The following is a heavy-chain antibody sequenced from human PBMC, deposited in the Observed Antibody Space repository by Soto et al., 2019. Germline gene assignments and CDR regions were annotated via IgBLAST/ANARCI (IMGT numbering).Heavy chain of an antibody. CDR1: GFTFSSYG. Sequence: PGGSLRLSCAASGFTFSSYGMHWVRQAPGKGLEWVAVIWYDGSNKYYADSVKGRFTISRDNSKNTLYLQMNSLRAEDTAVYYCARASYDFWSGYFDYWGQGTLVTVSS. CDR3: ARASYDFWSGYFDY. D-gene: IGHD3-3*01. V-gene: IGHV3-33*01. CDR2: IWYDGSNK. J-gene: IGHJ4*02.